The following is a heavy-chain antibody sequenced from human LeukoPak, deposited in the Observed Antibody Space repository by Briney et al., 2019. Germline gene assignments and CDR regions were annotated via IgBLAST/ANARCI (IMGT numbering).Heavy chain of an antibody. CDR2: IFYNGLT. J-gene: IGHJ4*02. CDR1: GGSISSSLYY. V-gene: IGHV4-39*01. CDR3: ARIIVITSTDYFDS. D-gene: IGHD3-22*01. Sequence: SSETLSLTCTVSGGSISSSLYYWGWIRQPPGKGLEWIGSIFYNGLTYYNPSLQSRVTISVDTSKSQFSLHLRSVTAADTALYYCARIIVITSTDYFDSWGQGTLVTASS.